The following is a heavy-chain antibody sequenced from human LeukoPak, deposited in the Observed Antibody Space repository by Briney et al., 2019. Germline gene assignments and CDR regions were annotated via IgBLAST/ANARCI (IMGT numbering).Heavy chain of an antibody. CDR2: ISSSSSYI. CDR1: GFTFSSYS. J-gene: IGHJ6*02. CDR3: ARALDYYGMDV. V-gene: IGHV3-21*01. Sequence: GGSLRLSCVASGFTFSSYSMNGVRQAPGKGLEWFSSISSSSSYIYYADSVKGRFTISRDNAKNSLYLQMNSLRVEDTAVYYCARALDYYGMDVWGQGTTVTVSS.